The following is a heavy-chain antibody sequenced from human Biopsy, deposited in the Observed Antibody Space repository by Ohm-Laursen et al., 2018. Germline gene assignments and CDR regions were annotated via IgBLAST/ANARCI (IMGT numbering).Heavy chain of an antibody. D-gene: IGHD1-26*01. CDR3: AIFEGYSDDNLDYEHYGMDV. CDR1: GHTFATYH. J-gene: IGHJ6*02. V-gene: IGHV1-46*01. CDR2: ISPSGGGT. Sequence: SVTASCKVSGHTFATYHIHWVRQAPGRGLEWMGIISPSGGGTMDTQKFQDRLTMTRDTSTSTVHMELKSLKSEDTAVYYCAIFEGYSDDNLDYEHYGMDVWGQGTTVTVSS.